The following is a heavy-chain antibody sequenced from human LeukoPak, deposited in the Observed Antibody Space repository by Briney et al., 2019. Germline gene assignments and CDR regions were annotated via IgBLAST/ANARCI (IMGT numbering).Heavy chain of an antibody. V-gene: IGHV3-23*01. Sequence: GGSLRLSCAVSGFTFSSYAMSWVRQAPGKGLEWVSAISGSGVSTYYADSVKGRFTISRDNSKNTLYLQMNSLRAEDTAVYYCAKASPYCGGDCYSSYYYGMDVWGQGTTVTVSS. CDR2: ISGSGVST. CDR1: GFTFSSYA. CDR3: AKASPYCGGDCYSSYYYGMDV. J-gene: IGHJ6*02. D-gene: IGHD2-21*02.